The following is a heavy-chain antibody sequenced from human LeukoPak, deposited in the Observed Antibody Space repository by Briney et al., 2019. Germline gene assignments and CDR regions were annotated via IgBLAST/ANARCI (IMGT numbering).Heavy chain of an antibody. D-gene: IGHD3-9*01. Sequence: GGFLRLSCVASGFSFSTHWMHWVRQAPGKGLEWVATINLGGTNKYYVDAVKGRFSISRDDATSSLHLQMNSLRVEDTAVYYCAGIDADWGQGTLVTVSS. CDR3: AGIDAD. V-gene: IGHV3-7*03. CDR1: GFSFSTHW. CDR2: INLGGTNK. J-gene: IGHJ4*02.